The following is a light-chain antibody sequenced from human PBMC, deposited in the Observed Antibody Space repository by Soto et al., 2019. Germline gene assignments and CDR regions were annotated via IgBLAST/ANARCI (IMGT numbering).Light chain of an antibody. CDR3: QQYHHQGT. J-gene: IGKJ1*01. CDR1: QSISTN. Sequence: EMVMTQSPGTLSVSPGERATLSCRASQSISTNLAWYQQKPGQAPRLLIYGASTRATDIPARFSGSGSGTEFTLAISSLQSEDSAVYYCQQYHHQGTFGQGTKVDIK. CDR2: GAS. V-gene: IGKV3-15*01.